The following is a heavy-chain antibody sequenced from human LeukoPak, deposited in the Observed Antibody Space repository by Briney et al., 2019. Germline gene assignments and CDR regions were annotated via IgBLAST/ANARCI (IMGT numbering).Heavy chain of an antibody. Sequence: SETLSLTCTVSGGSISSSYWSWIRQPPGTGLEWIAYIYNDGSSKYNPSLKSRVTISVDTSKNQFSLKLSSVTAADTAVYYCARLEGYYSYYFDYWGQGALVTVSS. CDR2: IYNDGSS. J-gene: IGHJ4*02. V-gene: IGHV4-4*09. D-gene: IGHD3-22*01. CDR3: ARLEGYYSYYFDY. CDR1: GGSISSSY.